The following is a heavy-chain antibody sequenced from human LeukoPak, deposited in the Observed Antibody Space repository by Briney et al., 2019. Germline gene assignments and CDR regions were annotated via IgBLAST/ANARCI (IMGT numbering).Heavy chain of an antibody. CDR1: GFTFSSYG. Sequence: PGGSLRLSCAASGFTFSSYGMHWVRQAPGKGLEWVAFIRYDGSNKYYADSVKGRFTISRDNSKNTLYLQMNSLRAEDTAVYYCAKDPQRGCSGGSCYDSSYWYFDLWGRGTLVTVSS. D-gene: IGHD2-15*01. V-gene: IGHV3-30*02. CDR2: IRYDGSNK. CDR3: AKDPQRGCSGGSCYDSSYWYFDL. J-gene: IGHJ2*01.